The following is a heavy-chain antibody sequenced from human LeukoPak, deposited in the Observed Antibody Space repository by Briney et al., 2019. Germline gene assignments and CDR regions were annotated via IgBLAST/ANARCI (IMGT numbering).Heavy chain of an antibody. J-gene: IGHJ4*02. D-gene: IGHD4/OR15-4a*01. CDR2: IKEDGSNI. V-gene: IGHV3-7*01. Sequence: GGSLRLSCAASGFTFSNYWMTWVRQAPGKGLAWVGSIKEDGSNIYYVDSVKGRFTISRDNAENSLFLQMSSLRVEDTAVYYCARGTRALPYWGQGTLVTVSS. CDR1: GFTFSNYW. CDR3: ARGTRALPY.